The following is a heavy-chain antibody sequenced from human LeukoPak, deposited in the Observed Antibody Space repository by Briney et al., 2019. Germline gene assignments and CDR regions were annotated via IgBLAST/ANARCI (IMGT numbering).Heavy chain of an antibody. D-gene: IGHD4-17*01. Sequence: GGSLRLSCAASGFNFSSYGMHWVRQDPGKGLVWVSHINSDGSSTTYADSVKGRFTISRDNAESTLYLQMNSLRAEDTAVYYCARGRTTVTTKGITYYFDYWGQGTLVTVSS. CDR2: INSDGSST. V-gene: IGHV3-74*01. CDR3: ARGRTTVTTKGITYYFDY. J-gene: IGHJ4*02. CDR1: GFNFSSYG.